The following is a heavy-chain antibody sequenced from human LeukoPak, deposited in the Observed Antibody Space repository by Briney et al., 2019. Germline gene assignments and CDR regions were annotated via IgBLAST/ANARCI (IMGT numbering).Heavy chain of an antibody. CDR3: ARAGSAASWFDP. Sequence: GGSLRLSCAASGFTFSSYWMSWVRQAPGKGLEWVSVIYSGGNTYYADSVKGRFTISRDNSKNTLYLQMNSLRAEDTAVYYCARAGSAASWFDPWGQGTLVTVSS. D-gene: IGHD1-26*01. CDR1: GFTFSSYW. CDR2: IYSGGNT. V-gene: IGHV3-66*02. J-gene: IGHJ5*02.